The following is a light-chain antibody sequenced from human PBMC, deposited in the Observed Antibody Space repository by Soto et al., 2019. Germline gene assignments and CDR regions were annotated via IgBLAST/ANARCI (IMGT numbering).Light chain of an antibody. V-gene: IGKV1D-12*01. CDR3: LQAKSFPLT. Sequence: DIQMTQSPSSVSASVGDRVTITCRASQDISSKLAWYQRKPGKAPNLLIYGAANLESGVLSRFTGTGSGTDFTLTISSLQPADFATYYCLQAKSFPLTFGGGNTVQIK. J-gene: IGKJ4*01. CDR1: QDISSK. CDR2: GAA.